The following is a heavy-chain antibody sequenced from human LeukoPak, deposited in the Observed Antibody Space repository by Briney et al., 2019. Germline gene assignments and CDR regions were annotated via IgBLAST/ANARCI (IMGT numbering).Heavy chain of an antibody. J-gene: IGHJ4*02. V-gene: IGHV4-34*01. Sequence: SETLSLTCAVYGGSLSSYYLSWIRQSPGKGLEWIGEINHSGSTNYNPSLKNRVTISVDTSKNQFSLKLSSVTAADTAVYYCAKAPLGRCTGVICYYFDYWGQGTLVTVSS. CDR3: AKAPLGRCTGVICYYFDY. CDR1: GGSLSSYY. CDR2: INHSGST. D-gene: IGHD2-15*01.